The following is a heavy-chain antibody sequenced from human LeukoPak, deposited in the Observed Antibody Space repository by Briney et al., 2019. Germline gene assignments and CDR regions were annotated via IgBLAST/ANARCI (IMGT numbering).Heavy chain of an antibody. CDR3: ARFSLEMATILTIDY. Sequence: SETLSLTCTVSGGSISSSSYYWGWIRQPPGKGLEWIGSIYYSGSTYYNPSLKSRVTISVDTSKNQFSLKLSSVTAADTAVYYCARFSLEMATILTIDYWGQGTLVTVSS. V-gene: IGHV4-39*07. J-gene: IGHJ4*02. D-gene: IGHD5-24*01. CDR1: GGSISSSSYY. CDR2: IYYSGST.